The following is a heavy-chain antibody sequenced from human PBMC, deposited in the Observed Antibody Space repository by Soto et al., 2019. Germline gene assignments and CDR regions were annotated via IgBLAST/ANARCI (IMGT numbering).Heavy chain of an antibody. Sequence: QVQLMQSGAEVKKPGASVKVSCKASGDTFTDYYIHWVRQAPGQGLEWMGTVNPSGGHTTYAQHFLGRVYRTRDTSTSTLYRELTSLTSDDTAICYCARGGHVVVVTAALDYWGQGTLVTVSS. CDR1: GDTFTDYY. J-gene: IGHJ4*02. CDR3: ARGGHVVVVTAALDY. CDR2: VNPSGGHT. D-gene: IGHD2-21*02. V-gene: IGHV1-46*01.